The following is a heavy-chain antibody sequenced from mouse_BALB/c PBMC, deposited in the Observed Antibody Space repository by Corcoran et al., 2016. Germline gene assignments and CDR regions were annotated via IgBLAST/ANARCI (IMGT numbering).Heavy chain of an antibody. CDR1: GYSFTGYF. CDR3: ARPPTDGSGFDV. V-gene: IGHV1-26*01. Sequence: EVQLQQSAPELVKPRASVKISCKASGYSFTGYFMHVLKQSHVKSLEWIGRINPYNGATSYNQNFKDKASLTVDKSSSTAYMELHSLTSEDSAVYYCARPPTDGSGFDVWGAGTTVTVSS. CDR2: INPYNGAT. J-gene: IGHJ1*01. D-gene: IGHD1-1*01.